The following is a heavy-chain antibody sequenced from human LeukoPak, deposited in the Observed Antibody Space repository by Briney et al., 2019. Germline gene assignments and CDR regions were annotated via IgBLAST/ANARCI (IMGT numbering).Heavy chain of an antibody. Sequence: SETLSLTCAVYGGSFSGYYWSWIRQPPGKGLEWIGEINHSGSTNYNPPLKSRVTISVDTSKNQFSLKLSSVTAADTAVYYCARAGTVLRYFDWLLSYWGQGTLVTVSS. CDR2: INHSGST. CDR3: ARAGTVLRYFDWLLSY. D-gene: IGHD3-9*01. V-gene: IGHV4-34*01. CDR1: GGSFSGYY. J-gene: IGHJ4*02.